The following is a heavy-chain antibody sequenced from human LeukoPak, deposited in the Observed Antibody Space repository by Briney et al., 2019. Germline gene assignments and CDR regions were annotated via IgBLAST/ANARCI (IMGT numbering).Heavy chain of an antibody. V-gene: IGHV3-23*01. CDR2: ISGSGGST. CDR3: AKGDDYGDYERPQGFDP. Sequence: PGGSLRLSCAASGFTFSSYAMSWVRQAPGKGLEWVSAISGSGGSTYYADSVKGRFTISRDNSKNTLYLQMNSLRAEDTAVYYCAKGDDYGDYERPQGFDPWGQGTLVTVSS. J-gene: IGHJ5*02. D-gene: IGHD4-17*01. CDR1: GFTFSSYA.